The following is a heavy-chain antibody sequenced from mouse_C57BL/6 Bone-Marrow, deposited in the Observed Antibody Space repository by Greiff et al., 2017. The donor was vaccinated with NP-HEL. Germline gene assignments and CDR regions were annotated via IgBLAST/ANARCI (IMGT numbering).Heavy chain of an antibody. Sequence: VQLQQSGPELVKPGASVKMSCKASGYTFTSYVMHWVKQKPGQGLEWIGYINPYNDGTKYNEKFKGKATLTSDKSSSTAYMELSSLTSEDSAVYYCARSYYRYDWYFDVWGAGTTVTVSS. J-gene: IGHJ1*01. CDR1: GYTFTSYV. D-gene: IGHD2-14*01. V-gene: IGHV1-14*01. CDR3: ARSYYRYDWYFDV. CDR2: INPYNDGT.